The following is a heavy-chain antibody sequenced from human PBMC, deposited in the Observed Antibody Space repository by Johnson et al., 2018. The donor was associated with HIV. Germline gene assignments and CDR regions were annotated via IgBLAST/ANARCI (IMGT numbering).Heavy chain of an antibody. CDR1: GFTFDDYA. Sequence: VQLVESGGGLIQPGTSLRLSCAASGFTFDDYAMHWVRQIPGKGLEWISGLSWNGGTIGYADSVKGRFTISRDNAKSSLYLQMDSLRPDDTAFYFCARDQLGSKIEFSFYAFDMWGQGTLVTVSS. CDR3: ARDQLGSKIEFSFYAFDM. J-gene: IGHJ3*02. CDR2: LSWNGGTI. V-gene: IGHV3-9*01. D-gene: IGHD5-24*01.